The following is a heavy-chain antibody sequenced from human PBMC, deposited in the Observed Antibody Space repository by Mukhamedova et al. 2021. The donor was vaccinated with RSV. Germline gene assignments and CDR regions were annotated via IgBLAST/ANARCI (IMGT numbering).Heavy chain of an antibody. CDR3: ARVERGSVDLDAFDI. V-gene: IGHV4-30-2*04. CDR2: ST. J-gene: IGHJ3*02. D-gene: IGHD1-26*01. Sequence: STYYNPSLKSRVTISVDTSKNQFSLKLSSVTAADTAVYYCARVERGSVDLDAFDILGQGTMGTGSS.